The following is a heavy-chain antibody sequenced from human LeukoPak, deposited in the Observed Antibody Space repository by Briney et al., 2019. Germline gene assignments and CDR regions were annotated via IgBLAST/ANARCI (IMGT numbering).Heavy chain of an antibody. Sequence: PSETLSLTCGVYGGSFSGYYWSWIRQPPGKGLEWIGYIYYSGSTNYNPSLKSRVTISVDTSKNQFSLKLSSVTAADTAVYFCARGPYSYDSSGAFDIWGQGTMVTVSS. CDR1: GGSFSGYY. J-gene: IGHJ3*02. V-gene: IGHV4-59*08. CDR3: ARGPYSYDSSGAFDI. D-gene: IGHD3-22*01. CDR2: IYYSGST.